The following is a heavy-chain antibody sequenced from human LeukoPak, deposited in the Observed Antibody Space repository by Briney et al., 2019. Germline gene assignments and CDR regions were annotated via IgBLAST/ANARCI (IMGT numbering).Heavy chain of an antibody. J-gene: IGHJ6*03. CDR3: ARGVSEIRSLEWSERNIYYYYMDV. Sequence: SETLSLTCSVSGDSVTGSYWNWIRQPPGKGLEWIGYVSSDGTTNYTPSLRSRLIMSVDTTKNDISLILTSVTAADTAIYYCARGVSEIRSLEWSERNIYYYYMDVWGKGTTVTVSS. D-gene: IGHD3-3*01. CDR2: VSSDGTT. CDR1: GDSVTGSY. V-gene: IGHV4-59*08.